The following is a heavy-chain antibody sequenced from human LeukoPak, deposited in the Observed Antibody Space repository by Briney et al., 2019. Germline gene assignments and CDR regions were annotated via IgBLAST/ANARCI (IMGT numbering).Heavy chain of an antibody. D-gene: IGHD3-22*01. V-gene: IGHV3-48*02. Sequence: GGSLRLSCAASGFTFSAYGMNWVRQAPGKGLEWVSFISSSGGTTYYADSVSGRFTISRDNAKNSLYLQMNSLRDEDTAVYYCARGTWFESWGQGTLVTVSS. CDR1: GFTFSAYG. CDR2: ISSSGGTT. CDR3: ARGTWFES. J-gene: IGHJ4*02.